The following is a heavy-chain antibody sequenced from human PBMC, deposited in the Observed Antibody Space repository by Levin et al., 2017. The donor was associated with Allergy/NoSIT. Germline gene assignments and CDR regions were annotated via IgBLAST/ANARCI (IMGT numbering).Heavy chain of an antibody. CDR1: GGTFSSYA. CDR2: IIPIFGTA. Sequence: SVKVSCKASGGTFSSYAISWVRQAPGQGLEWMGGIIPIFGTANYAQKFQGRVTITADESTSTAYMELSSLRSEDTAVYYCARDYDFWSGYSTRGDYYYGMDVWGQGTTVTVSS. J-gene: IGHJ6*02. D-gene: IGHD3-3*01. V-gene: IGHV1-69*13. CDR3: ARDYDFWSGYSTRGDYYYGMDV.